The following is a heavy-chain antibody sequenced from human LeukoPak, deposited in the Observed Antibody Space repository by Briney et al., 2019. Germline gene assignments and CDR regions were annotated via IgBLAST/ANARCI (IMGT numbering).Heavy chain of an antibody. J-gene: IGHJ6*03. V-gene: IGHV1-69*06. CDR1: GGTFSSYA. CDR2: IIPIFGTA. D-gene: IGHD4-17*01. CDR3: ARARTVRPYYYYYMDV. Sequence: GASVKVSCKASGGTFSSYAISWVRQAPGQGLEWMGGIIPIFGTANYAQKFQGRVTITADKSTSTAYMELSSLRSEDTAVYYCARARTVRPYYYYYMDVWGKGTTVTVSS.